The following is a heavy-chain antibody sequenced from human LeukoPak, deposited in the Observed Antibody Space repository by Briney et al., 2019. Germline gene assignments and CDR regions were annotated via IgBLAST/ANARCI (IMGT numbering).Heavy chain of an antibody. CDR2: IIPIFGTA. V-gene: IGHV1-69*13. D-gene: IGHD2-2*02. CDR1: GGTFSSYA. J-gene: IGHJ6*03. CDR3: AIPHDIAVVPAAIRTGRGYYYYYMDV. Sequence: SVKVSCKASGGTFSSYAISWVRQAPGQGLEWMGGIIPIFGTANYAQKFQGRVTITADESTSTAYMELSSLRSEDTAVYYCAIPHDIAVVPAAIRTGRGYYYYYMDVLAKGPRSPSP.